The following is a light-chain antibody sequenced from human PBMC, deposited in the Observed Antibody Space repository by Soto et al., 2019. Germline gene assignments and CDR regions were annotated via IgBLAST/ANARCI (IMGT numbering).Light chain of an antibody. V-gene: IGLV2-23*02. CDR1: SSDVGSYNL. Sequence: QSVLTQPASVSGSPGQSITISCTGTSSDVGSYNLVSWYQHHPGKAPKLMIYEVSERPSGVSNRFSGSKSGNTASLTISGLQAEDEADYYXCSYAGRTTPYVFGTGTKVTVL. CDR2: EVS. J-gene: IGLJ1*01. CDR3: CSYAGRTTPYV.